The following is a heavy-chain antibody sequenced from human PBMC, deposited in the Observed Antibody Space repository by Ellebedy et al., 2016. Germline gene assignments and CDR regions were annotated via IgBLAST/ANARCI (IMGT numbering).Heavy chain of an antibody. V-gene: IGHV3-49*03. D-gene: IGHD2-15*01. Sequence: GGSLRLSXTVSGVSFSGYAMSWFRQAPGKGLEWVGFIRNKTYGGTTEYAASVKGRFTISSDDSKSVAYLQMNSLKTEDTAVYYCARGVVAAFYYFDYWGQGTLVTVSS. CDR2: IRNKTYGGTT. J-gene: IGHJ4*02. CDR1: GVSFSGYA. CDR3: ARGVVAAFYYFDY.